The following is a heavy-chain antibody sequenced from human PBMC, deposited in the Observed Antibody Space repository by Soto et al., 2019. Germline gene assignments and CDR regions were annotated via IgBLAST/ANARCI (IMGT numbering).Heavy chain of an antibody. CDR2: ISSSGSTI. J-gene: IGHJ5*02. Sequence: GGSLRLSCAASGFTFSSYEMNWVRQAPGKGLEWVSYISSSGSTIYYADSVKGRFTISRDNAKNSLYLQMNSLRAEDTAVYYCARDNRRGYCSSTSCYSWFDPWGQGTLVTVSS. V-gene: IGHV3-48*03. D-gene: IGHD2-2*02. CDR3: ARDNRRGYCSSTSCYSWFDP. CDR1: GFTFSSYE.